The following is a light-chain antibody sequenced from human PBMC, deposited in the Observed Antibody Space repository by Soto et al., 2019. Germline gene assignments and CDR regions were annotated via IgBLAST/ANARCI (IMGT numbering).Light chain of an antibody. J-gene: IGKJ4*01. CDR2: VAS. V-gene: IGKV1-39*01. CDR3: QHSFSTPQP. CDR1: QSNNID. Sequence: DSEMTQSPSALSASVGDSVTITCRASQSNNIDLSWYQQKPGKAPKTLNNVASTLQGGVPSRFSGSGSGTEFTLAISSLQPEDSATYYCQHSFSTPQPVGGGTKVDSK.